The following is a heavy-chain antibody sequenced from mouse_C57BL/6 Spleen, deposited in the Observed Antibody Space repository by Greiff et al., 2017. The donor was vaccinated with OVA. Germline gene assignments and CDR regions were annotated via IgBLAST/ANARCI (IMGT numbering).Heavy chain of an antibody. D-gene: IGHD4-1*01. CDR1: GYTFTDYY. CDR3: ARGGTGTSFDY. J-gene: IGHJ2*01. Sequence: QVQLQQSGAELVRPGASVKLSCKASGYTFTDYYINWVKQRPGQGLEWIARIYPGSGNTYYNEKFKGKATLTAEKSSSTAYMQLSSLTSEDSAVYFRARGGTGTSFDYWGQGTTLTVSS. CDR2: IYPGSGNT. V-gene: IGHV1-76*01.